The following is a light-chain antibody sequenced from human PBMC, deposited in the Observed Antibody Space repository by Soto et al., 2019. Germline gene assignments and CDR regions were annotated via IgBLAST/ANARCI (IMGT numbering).Light chain of an antibody. CDR1: QSVSSN. CDR2: GAS. J-gene: IGKJ1*01. CDR3: QQFNNLPPP. Sequence: EIVMTQSPATLSVSPGERATLSCRASQSVSSNLAWYQQKPGQAPRLLIYGASTRATGIPARFSGSGSGTEFTLTISSLQSEEVAVYYCQQFNNLPPPFGQGTKVDIK. V-gene: IGKV3-15*01.